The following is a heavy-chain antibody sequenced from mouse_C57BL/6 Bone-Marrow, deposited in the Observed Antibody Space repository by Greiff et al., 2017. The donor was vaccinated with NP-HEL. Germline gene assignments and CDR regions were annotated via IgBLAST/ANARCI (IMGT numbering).Heavy chain of an antibody. CDR2: IRSKSNNYAT. J-gene: IGHJ1*03. CDR1: GFSFNTYA. D-gene: IGHD1-1*01. V-gene: IGHV10-1*01. Sequence: EVKLVESGGGLVQPKGSLKLSCAASGFSFNTYAMNWVRQAPGKGLEWVARIRSKSNNYATYYADSVKDRFTISRDDSESMLYLQMNNLKTEDTAVYYCVVYYYGSSNWYFDVWGTGTTVTVSS. CDR3: VVYYYGSSNWYFDV.